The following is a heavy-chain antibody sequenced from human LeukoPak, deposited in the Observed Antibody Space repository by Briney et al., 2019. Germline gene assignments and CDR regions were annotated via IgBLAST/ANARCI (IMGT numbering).Heavy chain of an antibody. D-gene: IGHD3-3*01. CDR2: IYHSGST. CDR1: GGSISGYY. J-gene: IGHJ4*02. CDR3: AREHRDYEGSGYYVDY. V-gene: IGHV4-4*07. Sequence: PSETLSLTCTVSGGSISGYYWNWIRQPAGKGLEWIGRIYHSGSTDYNSSLRSRLTMSVDTSKSQLSLKLTSVTAADTAVYYCAREHRDYEGSGYYVDYWGQGTLVTVSS.